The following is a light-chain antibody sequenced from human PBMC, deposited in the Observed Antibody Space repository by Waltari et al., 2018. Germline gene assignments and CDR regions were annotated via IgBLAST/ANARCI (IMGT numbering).Light chain of an antibody. J-gene: IGLJ2*01. CDR3: SSYAGSNNPL. V-gene: IGLV2-8*01. CDR2: EVS. CDR1: SSDVGGYNY. Sequence: QSALTQPPSASGSPGQSVTISCTGTSSDVGGYNYVSWYQQHPGKAPKLMISEVSKRPSGVPDRFSDSKSGNTASLTVSGLQAEDEADYYCSSYAGSNNPLFGGGTKLTVL.